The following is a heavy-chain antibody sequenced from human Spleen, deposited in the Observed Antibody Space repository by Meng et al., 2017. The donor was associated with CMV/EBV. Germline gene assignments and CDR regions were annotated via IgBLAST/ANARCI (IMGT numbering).Heavy chain of an antibody. CDR2: ISSSSSYI. D-gene: IGHD6-13*01. Sequence: GGSLRLSCAASGFTFSSYSMYWVRQAPGKGLEWVSSISSSSSYIYYADSVKGRFTISRDNAKNTLYLQMNSLRAEDTAVYYCARAPNSSSDDDYWGQGTLVTVSS. V-gene: IGHV3-21*01. J-gene: IGHJ4*02. CDR1: GFTFSSYS. CDR3: ARAPNSSSDDDY.